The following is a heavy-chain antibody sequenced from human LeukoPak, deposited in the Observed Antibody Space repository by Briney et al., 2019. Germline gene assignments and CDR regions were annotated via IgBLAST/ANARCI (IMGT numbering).Heavy chain of an antibody. D-gene: IGHD6-19*01. CDR1: GYSISSGYY. CDR3: ARSGSVAVYWYFDL. CDR2: IDHSGST. Sequence: SETLSLTCTVSGYSISSGYYWGWIRQPPGKGLEWTGSIDHSGSTYYNPSLKSRITISVDTSKNQFSLKLSSVTAADTAMYYCARSGSVAVYWYFDLWGCGTLVSVSS. J-gene: IGHJ2*01. V-gene: IGHV4-38-2*02.